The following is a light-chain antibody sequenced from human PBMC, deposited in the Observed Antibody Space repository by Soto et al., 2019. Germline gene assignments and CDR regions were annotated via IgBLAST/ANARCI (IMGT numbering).Light chain of an antibody. CDR3: QQYDRLPYT. V-gene: IGKV1-33*01. Sequence: DIRMTQSPSSLSASVGDRVTITCQASQGIYIYVSWYQQKPGKAPKVLIYEASNLETGVPSRFSGRGSGTDFTLTISSLQPEDIATYYCQQYDRLPYTYGQGTKLEIK. CDR1: QGIYIY. J-gene: IGKJ2*01. CDR2: EAS.